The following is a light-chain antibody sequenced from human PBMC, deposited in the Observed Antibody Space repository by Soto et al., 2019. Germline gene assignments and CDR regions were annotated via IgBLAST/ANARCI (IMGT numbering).Light chain of an antibody. J-gene: IGLJ2*01. CDR3: TSWGSSTKLI. CDR1: SSDVGAYNF. V-gene: IGLV2-14*03. Sequence: QSALTQPASVSGSPGQSITISCTGTSSDVGAYNFVSWYQHHPGKAPKLMLYDVNIRPSGVSNRFSGSKSGNTASLTICGLQAEDDADYYCTSWGSSTKLIFGGGTKVTVL. CDR2: DVN.